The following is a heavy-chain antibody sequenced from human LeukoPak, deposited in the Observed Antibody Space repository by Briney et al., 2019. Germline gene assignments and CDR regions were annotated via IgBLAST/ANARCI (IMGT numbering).Heavy chain of an antibody. CDR1: GSSISSSGYY. V-gene: IGHV4-31*03. J-gene: IGHJ5*02. Sequence: SQTLSLTCTVSGSSISSSGYYWSWIRQHPGKGLEWIGYIYYSGSTYYNPSLKSRVTISVDTSKNQFSLKLRSVPAADTAVYYCARAVNWFELWGQGTLVTVSS. CDR2: IYYSGST. CDR3: ARAVNWFEL.